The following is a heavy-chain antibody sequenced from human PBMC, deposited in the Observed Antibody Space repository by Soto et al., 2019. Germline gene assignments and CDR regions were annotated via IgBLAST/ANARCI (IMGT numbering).Heavy chain of an antibody. V-gene: IGHV3-11*05. D-gene: IGHD6-19*01. CDR1: GFTFSAVY. Sequence: QVQLEESGGGLVKPGGSLRLSCAASGFTFSAVYMSWIRQAPTKGLEYISYISSSGTSANYADSVKGRFTISRDNAKNSLYLQINSRRAEDTAVYYCARDRGAVTGQYFDYWGQGALVTVSS. CDR3: ARDRGAVTGQYFDY. CDR2: ISSSGTSA. J-gene: IGHJ4*02.